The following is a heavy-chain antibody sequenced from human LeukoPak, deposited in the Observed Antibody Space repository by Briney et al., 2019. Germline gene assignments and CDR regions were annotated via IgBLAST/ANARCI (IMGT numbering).Heavy chain of an antibody. CDR1: GFTFSSYA. CDR3: AKDRLPAAIFPDY. V-gene: IGHV3-23*01. CDR2: ISGSGGST. Sequence: GGSLRLSCAASGFTFSSYAMSWVRQAPGKGLEWVAAISGSGGSTYYADSVKGRFTISRDNSKNTLYLQMHSLRAEDTAVYYCAKDRLPAAIFPDYWGQGTLVTVSS. J-gene: IGHJ4*02. D-gene: IGHD2-2*02.